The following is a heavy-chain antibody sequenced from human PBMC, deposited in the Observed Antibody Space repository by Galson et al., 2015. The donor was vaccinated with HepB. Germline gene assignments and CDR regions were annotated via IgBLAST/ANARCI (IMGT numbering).Heavy chain of an antibody. J-gene: IGHJ4*02. CDR2: INPNNGGP. CDR3: ARGPPSDSGYGFLPDY. Sequence: SVKVSCKASGYTFADYYIDWVRQAPGQGPEWMGWINPNNGGPNYAQKFQGRVTMTRDTSKSTAYMEVSRLTSGDTAVYYCARGPPSDSGYGFLPDYWGQGSLVTVSS. CDR1: GYTFADYY. D-gene: IGHD5-12*01. V-gene: IGHV1-2*02.